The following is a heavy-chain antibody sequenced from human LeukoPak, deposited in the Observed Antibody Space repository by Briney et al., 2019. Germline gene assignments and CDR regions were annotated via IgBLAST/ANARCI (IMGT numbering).Heavy chain of an antibody. V-gene: IGHV4-59*01. J-gene: IGHJ6*02. CDR1: GGSISSYY. D-gene: IGHD3-22*01. CDR2: INYSGST. Sequence: SETLSLTCTVSGGSISSYYWSWIRQPPGKGLEWIGYINYSGSTNYNPSLKSRVTISVDTSKNQFSLKLSSVTAADTAVYYCARDRAHYYYDSSGSIGYYYYGMDVWGQGTTVTVSS. CDR3: ARDRAHYYYDSSGSIGYYYYGMDV.